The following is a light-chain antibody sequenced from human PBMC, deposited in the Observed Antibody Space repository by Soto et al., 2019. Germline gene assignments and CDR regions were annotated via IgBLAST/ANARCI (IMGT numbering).Light chain of an antibody. Sequence: QSALTQPTSVSGSPGQSITISCTGTSSDVGSYNLVSWYQQHPGKAPKLMLYEGSERPSGVSNRFSGCKSGNTASLTISRLQAEDVADYYCRSFARSSTWVFGVGTKPTVL. CDR2: EGS. V-gene: IGLV2-23*01. J-gene: IGLJ3*02. CDR3: RSFARSSTWV. CDR1: SSDVGSYNL.